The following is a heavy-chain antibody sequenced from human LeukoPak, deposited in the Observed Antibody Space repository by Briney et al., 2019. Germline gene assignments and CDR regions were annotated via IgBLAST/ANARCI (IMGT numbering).Heavy chain of an antibody. CDR2: INPNSGGT. CDR3: ARAGYSSSGYYFDY. J-gene: IGHJ4*02. V-gene: IGHV1-2*02. Sequence: ASVKVSCKASGYTFTGYYMHWVRQAPGQGLEWMGWINPNSGGTNYAQKFQGRVTMTRDTSISTAYMELSRLRSDDTAVYYCARAGYSSSGYYFDYWGQGTLVTVSS. D-gene: IGHD6-13*01. CDR1: GYTFTGYY.